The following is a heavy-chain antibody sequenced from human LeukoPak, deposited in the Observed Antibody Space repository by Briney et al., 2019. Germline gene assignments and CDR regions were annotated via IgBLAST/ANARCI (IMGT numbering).Heavy chain of an antibody. CDR3: ARDPASHYYYMDV. D-gene: IGHD2-2*01. V-gene: IGHV3-21*01. J-gene: IGHJ6*03. CDR1: GFTFSSYS. Sequence: GGSLRLSCAASGFTFSSYSMNWVRQAPGKGLEWVSSISSSSSYIYYADSVKGRFTISRDSAKNSLYLQMNSLRAEDTAVYYCARDPASHYYYMDVWGKGTTVTVSS. CDR2: ISSSSSYI.